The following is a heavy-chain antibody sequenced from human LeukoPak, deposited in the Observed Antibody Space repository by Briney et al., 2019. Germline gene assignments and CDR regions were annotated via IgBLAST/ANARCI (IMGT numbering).Heavy chain of an antibody. V-gene: IGHV4-39*01. CDR1: GGSISSSSYY. D-gene: IGHD4-23*01. Sequence: SETLSLTCTVSGGSISSSSYYWGWIRQPPGKGLEWIGSIYYSGTTYYNPSLRSRVTISVDTSKNQFSLKLSSVTAADTAVYYCARPDGHYGGTSGFAPWGQETLVTASS. CDR2: IYYSGTT. J-gene: IGHJ5*02. CDR3: ARPDGHYGGTSGFAP.